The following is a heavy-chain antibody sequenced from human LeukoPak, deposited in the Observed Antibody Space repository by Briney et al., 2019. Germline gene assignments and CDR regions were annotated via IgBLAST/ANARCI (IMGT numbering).Heavy chain of an antibody. V-gene: IGHV3-11*04. J-gene: IGHJ4*02. CDR3: VRGRLLRSTKYFDY. CDR2: INGGATTT. D-gene: IGHD2-21*02. Sequence: LSLTCTVSGASFEHYFWSWVRQAPGKGLEWISYINGGATTTNYADSVWGRFTISRDDAKNSVHLQMNSLRDEDTAVYYCVRGRLLRSTKYFDYWGQGALVTVSS. CDR1: GASFEHYF.